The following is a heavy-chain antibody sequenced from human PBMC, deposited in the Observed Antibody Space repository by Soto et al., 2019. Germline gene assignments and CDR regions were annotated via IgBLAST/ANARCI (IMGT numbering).Heavy chain of an antibody. CDR1: GGSISSSSYY. Sequence: SETLSLTCTVSGGSISSSSYYWGWIRQPPGKGLEWIGSIYYSGSTYYNPSLKSRVNISVDTSKNQFSLKLSSVTAADTAVYYCARGFHDYYYYGMDVWGQGTTVTVS. V-gene: IGHV4-39*01. CDR2: IYYSGST. CDR3: ARGFHDYYYYGMDV. J-gene: IGHJ6*02.